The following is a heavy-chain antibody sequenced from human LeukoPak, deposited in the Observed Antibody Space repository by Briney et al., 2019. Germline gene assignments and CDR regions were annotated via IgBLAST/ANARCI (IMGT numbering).Heavy chain of an antibody. CDR1: GGSIRSYY. CDR2: IYYSGST. D-gene: IGHD2-15*01. J-gene: IGHJ4*02. Sequence: SETLSLTXTVSGGSIRSYYWSWIRQPPGKGLEWIGYIYYSGSTNYNPSLKSRVTISVDTSKNQFSLKLSSVTAADTDVYYCARFEDGGGYFDYWGQGTLVTVSS. CDR3: ARFEDGGGYFDY. V-gene: IGHV4-59*01.